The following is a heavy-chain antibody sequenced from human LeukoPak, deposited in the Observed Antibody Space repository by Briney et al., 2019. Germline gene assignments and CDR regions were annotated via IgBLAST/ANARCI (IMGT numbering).Heavy chain of an antibody. D-gene: IGHD3-22*01. J-gene: IGHJ4*02. Sequence: SETLSLTCTVSGGSISSHYWSWIRQPPGKGLEWIGYISYSGSSNYNPSLKSRVTTSIDTSKNQFSLKLSSVTAADSAVYYCATFYYDSSGYRDWGQGTLVTVSS. CDR1: GGSISSHY. CDR3: ATFYYDSSGYRD. CDR2: ISYSGSS. V-gene: IGHV4-59*11.